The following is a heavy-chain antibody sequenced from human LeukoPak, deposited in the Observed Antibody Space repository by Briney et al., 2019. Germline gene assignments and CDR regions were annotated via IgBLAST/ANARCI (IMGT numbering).Heavy chain of an antibody. CDR3: ARDTYSRLDY. Sequence: GGSLRLSCAASGVTFSSYAMSWVRQAPGKGLEWVSAISGSGGITYYADSVKGRFTISRDNAKNSLYLQMNSLRVEDTAVYYCARDTYSRLDYWGQGTLVTVSS. CDR1: GVTFSSYA. CDR2: ISGSGGIT. J-gene: IGHJ4*01. V-gene: IGHV3-23*01. D-gene: IGHD6-13*01.